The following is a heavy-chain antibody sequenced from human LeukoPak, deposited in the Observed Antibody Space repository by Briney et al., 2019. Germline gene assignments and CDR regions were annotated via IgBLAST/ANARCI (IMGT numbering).Heavy chain of an antibody. V-gene: IGHV1-69-2*01. D-gene: IGHD6-13*01. J-gene: IGHJ4*02. CDR1: GYTFTDYY. Sequence: ASVKVSCKVSGYTFTDYYMHWVQQAPGKGLEWMGLVDPEDGETIYTEKFQGRVTMTRNTSISTAYMELSSLRSEDTAVYYCARDSPRIAAAGAYWGQGTLVTVSS. CDR2: VDPEDGET. CDR3: ARDSPRIAAAGAY.